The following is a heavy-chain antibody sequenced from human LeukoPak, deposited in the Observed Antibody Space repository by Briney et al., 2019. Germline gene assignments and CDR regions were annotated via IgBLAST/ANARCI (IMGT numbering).Heavy chain of an antibody. CDR1: GYTFTGYY. CDR2: INPNSGGT. CDR3: ARESRFGELSHYYYYYMDV. V-gene: IGHV1-2*02. Sequence: GASVKVSCKASGYTFTGYYMHRVRQAPGQGLEWMGWINPNSGGTNYAQKFQGRVTMTRDTSISTAYMELSRLRSDDTAVYYCARESRFGELSHYYYYYMDVWGKGTTVTVSS. D-gene: IGHD3-10*01. J-gene: IGHJ6*03.